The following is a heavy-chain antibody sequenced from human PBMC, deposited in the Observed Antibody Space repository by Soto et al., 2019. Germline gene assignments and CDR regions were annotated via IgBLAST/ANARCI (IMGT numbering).Heavy chain of an antibody. CDR1: DDSINSDKYY. J-gene: IGHJ4*02. Sequence: QLQLQESGPGLVKPSETLSLVCSVSDDSINSDKYYWGWIRQPPGKGMEWLGSIYYRGNAYYNPSLQTRVTISLDKSKRQFSLKLNSVTAADSAVYFCARLEGLATISYYFDFWGPGALVTVSS. CDR3: ARLEGLATISYYFDF. D-gene: IGHD3-9*01. V-gene: IGHV4-39*01. CDR2: IYYRGNA.